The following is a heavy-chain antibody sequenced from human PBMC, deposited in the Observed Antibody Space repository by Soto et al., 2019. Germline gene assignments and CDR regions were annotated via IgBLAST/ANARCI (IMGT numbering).Heavy chain of an antibody. Sequence: GASVKVSCKASGYSFTDYYLYWLRQAPGQGLQWMGGINPKYGVTNFAQGFQGRVTMTRDTSISTAYMELSGLTSADTAVYYCARAFFYQGSDSRGYSFDAFDFWGPGTLVTVSS. D-gene: IGHD3-22*01. J-gene: IGHJ3*01. CDR1: GYSFTDYY. CDR2: INPKYGVT. V-gene: IGHV1-2*02. CDR3: ARAFFYQGSDSRGYSFDAFDF.